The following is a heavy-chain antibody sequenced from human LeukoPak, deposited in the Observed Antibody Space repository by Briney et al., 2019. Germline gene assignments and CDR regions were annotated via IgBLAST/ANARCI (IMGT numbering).Heavy chain of an antibody. CDR3: ARHVGTGYSSSWYSY. D-gene: IGHD6-13*01. CDR1: GGSISSYY. CDR2: IYYSGST. Sequence: PSETLSLTCTVSGGSISSYYWSWIRQPPGKGLEWIGYIYYSGSTNYNPSLKSRVTISVDTSKNQFSLKLSSVTAADTAVYYCARHVGTGYSSSWYSYWGQGTLVTVSS. V-gene: IGHV4-59*01. J-gene: IGHJ4*02.